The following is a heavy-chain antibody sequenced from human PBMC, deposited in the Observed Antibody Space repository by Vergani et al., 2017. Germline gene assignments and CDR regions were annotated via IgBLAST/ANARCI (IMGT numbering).Heavy chain of an antibody. Sequence: EVQLQESGGGLVKPGGSLRVSCAASGFTFRNYAMSWVRQAPGKGLEWVSGITGGGSTYYADAVKGRFTVSRDNSKNTLQLQMRRVRAEDTAVYYCASPRDIDLWGQGTLVTVSS. CDR1: GFTFRNYA. CDR3: ASPRDIDL. J-gene: IGHJ5*02. V-gene: IGHV3-23*01. CDR2: ITGGGST.